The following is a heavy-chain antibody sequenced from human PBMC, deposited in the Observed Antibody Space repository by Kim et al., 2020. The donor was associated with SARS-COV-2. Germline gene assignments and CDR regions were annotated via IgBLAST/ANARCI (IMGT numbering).Heavy chain of an antibody. CDR1: GGSISSGGYY. J-gene: IGHJ4*02. D-gene: IGHD6-19*01. Sequence: SETLSLTCTVSGGSISSGGYYWSWIRQHPGKGLEWIGYIYYSGSTYYNPSLKSRVTISVDTSKNQFSLKLSSVTAADTAVYYCARANIAVAGTYFDYWGQGTLVTVSS. CDR3: ARANIAVAGTYFDY. CDR2: IYYSGST. V-gene: IGHV4-31*03.